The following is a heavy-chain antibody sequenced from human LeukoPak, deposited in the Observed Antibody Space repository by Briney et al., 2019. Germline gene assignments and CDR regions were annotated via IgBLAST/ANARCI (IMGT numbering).Heavy chain of an antibody. V-gene: IGHV4-34*01. CDR1: GGSFGGYY. Sequence: PSETLSLTCAVYGGSFGGYYWSWIRQPPGKGLEWIGEINHSGSTNYNPSLKSRVTISVDTSKNQFSLKLSSVTAADTAVYYCARVGGSFNAFDIWGQGTMVTVSS. D-gene: IGHD3-16*01. J-gene: IGHJ3*02. CDR2: INHSGST. CDR3: ARVGGSFNAFDI.